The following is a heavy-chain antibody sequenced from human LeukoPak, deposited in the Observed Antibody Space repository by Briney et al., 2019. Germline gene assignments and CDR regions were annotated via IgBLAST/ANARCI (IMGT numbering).Heavy chain of an antibody. CDR3: ARRRDGYNYYFDY. CDR2: IYPGDSDT. V-gene: IGHV5-51*01. J-gene: IGHJ4*02. CDR1: GYRFTSYW. Sequence: GESLKISCKGSGYRFTSYWIGWVRPMPGKGLEWMGIIYPGDSDTRYSPSFQGQVTISADKSISTAYLQWSSLKASDTAMYYCARRRDGYNYYFDYWGQGTLVTVSS. D-gene: IGHD5-24*01.